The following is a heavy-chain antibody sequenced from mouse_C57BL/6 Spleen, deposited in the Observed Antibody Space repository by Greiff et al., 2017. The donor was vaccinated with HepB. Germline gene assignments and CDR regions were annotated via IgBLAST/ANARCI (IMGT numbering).Heavy chain of an antibody. CDR2: ISDGGSYT. CDR3: ARWLLQGRFFDY. J-gene: IGHJ2*01. CDR1: GFTFSSYA. D-gene: IGHD2-3*01. Sequence: EVKLMESGGGLVKPGGSLKLSCAASGFTFSSYAMSWVRQTPEKRLEWVATISDGGSYTYYPDNVKGRFTISRDNAKNNLYLQMSHLKSEDTAMYYCARWLLQGRFFDYWGQGTTLTVSS. V-gene: IGHV5-4*03.